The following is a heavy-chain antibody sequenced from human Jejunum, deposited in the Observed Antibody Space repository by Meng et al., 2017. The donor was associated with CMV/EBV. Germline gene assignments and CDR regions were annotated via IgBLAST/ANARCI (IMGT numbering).Heavy chain of an antibody. CDR1: DYG. V-gene: IGHV3-20*03. CDR2: INWNGGST. J-gene: IGHJ6*02. Sequence: DYGMSWVRQAPGKGLEWVSGINWNGGSTGYADSVKGRFTISRDNAKNSLYLQMNSLRAEDTALYYCARDLYSIAARRDYYYGMDVWGQGTTVTVSS. CDR3: ARDLYSIAARRDYYYGMDV. D-gene: IGHD6-6*01.